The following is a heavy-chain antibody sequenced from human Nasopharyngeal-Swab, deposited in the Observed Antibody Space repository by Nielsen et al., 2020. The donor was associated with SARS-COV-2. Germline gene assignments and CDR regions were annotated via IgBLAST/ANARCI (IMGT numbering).Heavy chain of an antibody. J-gene: IGHJ3*02. CDR2: ISGGGDST. CDR1: GFSFNSFA. CDR3: AKGGLGITMILVVITTYDAFDI. Sequence: GGSLRLSCAASGFSFNSFAMSWVRQAPGKGLEWVSGISGGGDSTHYADSVKGRFTISRDNSRKTLYLQMNSLRAEDTAVYYCAKGGLGITMILVVITTYDAFDIWGQGTMVTVSS. V-gene: IGHV3-23*01. D-gene: IGHD3-22*01.